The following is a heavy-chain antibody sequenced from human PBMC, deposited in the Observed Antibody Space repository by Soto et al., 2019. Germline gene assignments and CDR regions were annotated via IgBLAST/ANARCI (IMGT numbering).Heavy chain of an antibody. CDR1: GGTFSSYA. J-gene: IGHJ6*02. V-gene: IGHV1-69*13. CDR2: IIPIFGTA. CDR3: AXNFGSSPYYYYHYGMDV. D-gene: IGHD6-13*01. Sequence: ASVKVSCKASGGTFSSYAISWVRQAPGQGLEWMGGIIPIFGTANYAQKFQGRVTITADESTSTAYMELSSLRSEDTAVYYCAXNFGSSPYYYYHYGMDVWGQGTTVTVSS.